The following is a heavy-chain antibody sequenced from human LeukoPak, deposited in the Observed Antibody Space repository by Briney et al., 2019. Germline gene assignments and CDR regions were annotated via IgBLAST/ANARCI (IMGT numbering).Heavy chain of an antibody. D-gene: IGHD1-26*01. J-gene: IGHJ3*01. CDR3: ARPKWESLDGGYALDL. CDR1: GYNFTGYY. CDR2: INPNTGGT. V-gene: IGHV1-2*02. Sequence: GASVKVSFKASGYNFTGYYIHWVRQAPGQGLEWMGWINPNTGGTNYAQKFQGRVTMTGDTSVTTAYMEINSLTSDDTALYYCARPKWESLDGGYALDLWGQGTMVTVSS.